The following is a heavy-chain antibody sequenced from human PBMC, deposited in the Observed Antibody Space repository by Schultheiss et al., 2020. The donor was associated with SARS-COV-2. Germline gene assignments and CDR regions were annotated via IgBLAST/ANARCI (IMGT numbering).Heavy chain of an antibody. V-gene: IGHV3-33*01. J-gene: IGHJ4*02. Sequence: GGSLRLSCAASGFTFSSYDMHWVRQAPGKGLAWVAVIWYDGSNKYYADSVKGRFTISRDNSKNTLYLQMNSLRAEDTAVYYCARKRAPGHFDYWGQGTLVTGSS. CDR1: GFTFSSYD. CDR3: ARKRAPGHFDY. CDR2: IWYDGSNK.